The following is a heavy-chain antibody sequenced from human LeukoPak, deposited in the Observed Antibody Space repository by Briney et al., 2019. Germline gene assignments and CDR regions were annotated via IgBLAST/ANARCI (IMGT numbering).Heavy chain of an antibody. D-gene: IGHD3-3*01. CDR3: ARVRKSYDFWSGYTHFDY. CDR2: IYTSGST. Sequence: SETLSLTCTVSGGSISSYYWSWIRQPAGKGLEWLGRIYTSGSTSYNPSLKSRVTMSVDTSKNQFYLTLSPVTAADTDVYYCARVRKSYDFWSGYTHFDYWGQGTLVTVSS. J-gene: IGHJ4*02. V-gene: IGHV4-4*07. CDR1: GGSISSYY.